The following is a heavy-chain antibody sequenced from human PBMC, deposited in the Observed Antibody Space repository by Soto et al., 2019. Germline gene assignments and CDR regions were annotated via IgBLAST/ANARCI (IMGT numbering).Heavy chain of an antibody. J-gene: IGHJ6*02. D-gene: IGHD2-8*01. V-gene: IGHV5-51*01. CDR3: ARRIKGCTNGVCHYYYGMDV. CDR2: IYPGDSDT. CDR1: GYSFTSYW. Sequence: GESLKICCKVSGYSFTSYWIGWVRQMPGKGLEWMGIIYPGDSDTRYSPSFQGQVTISADKSISTAYLQWSSLKASDTAMYYCARRIKGCTNGVCHYYYGMDVWGQGTTVTVSS.